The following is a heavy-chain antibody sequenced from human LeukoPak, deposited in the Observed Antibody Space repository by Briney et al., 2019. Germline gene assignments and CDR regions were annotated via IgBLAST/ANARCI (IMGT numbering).Heavy chain of an antibody. CDR2: IYHSGST. CDR3: ARVAGRRPGDAFDI. V-gene: IGHV4-38-2*02. J-gene: IGHJ3*02. D-gene: IGHD6-13*01. Sequence: SETLSLTCTVSGGSISSYHWSWIRQPPGKGLEWIGSIYHSGSTYYNPSLKSRVTISVDTSKNQFSLKLSSVTAADTAVYYCARVAGRRPGDAFDIWGQGTMVTVSS. CDR1: GGSISSYH.